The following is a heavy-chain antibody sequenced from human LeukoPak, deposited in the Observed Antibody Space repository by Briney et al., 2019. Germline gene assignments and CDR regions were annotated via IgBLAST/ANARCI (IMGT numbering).Heavy chain of an antibody. Sequence: PGGSLRLSCAASGFTFSDHYMDWVRQAPGKGLEWVGRTRNKPNSYTTEYAASVKGRFTISRDDSKNSLYLQMNTLKTEDTAVYYCAMVRGLQFYYFHYWGQGTLVTVSS. CDR1: GFTFSDHY. J-gene: IGHJ4*02. V-gene: IGHV3-72*01. CDR2: TRNKPNSYTT. D-gene: IGHD5-24*01. CDR3: AMVRGLQFYYFHY.